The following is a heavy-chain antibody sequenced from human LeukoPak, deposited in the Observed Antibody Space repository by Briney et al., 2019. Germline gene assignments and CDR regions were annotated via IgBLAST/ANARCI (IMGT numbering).Heavy chain of an antibody. CDR3: ARDSSGWYTGYYYMDV. V-gene: IGHV3-7*03. D-gene: IGHD6-19*01. CDR1: GFTFSSYW. J-gene: IGHJ6*03. CDR2: IKQDGSEK. Sequence: PGGSLRLSCAASGFTFSSYWMSWVRQAPGKGLEWVANIKQDGSEKYYVDSVKGRFTISRDNAKNSLYLQMNSLRAEDTAVYYCARDSSGWYTGYYYMDVWGKGTTVTISS.